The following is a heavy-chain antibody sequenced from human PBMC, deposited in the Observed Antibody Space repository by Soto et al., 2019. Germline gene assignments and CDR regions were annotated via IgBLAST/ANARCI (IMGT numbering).Heavy chain of an antibody. D-gene: IGHD6-19*01. CDR1: GYTFTSYY. CDR2: INPSGGST. V-gene: IGHV1-46*01. CDR3: ARSSGWYDVLGDAFDI. Sequence: ASVKVSCKASGYTFTSYYMHWVRQAPGQGLEWMGIINPSGGSTSYAQKFQGRVTMTRDTSTSTVYMELSSLRSEDTAVYYCARSSGWYDVLGDAFDIWGQGTMVTVSS. J-gene: IGHJ3*02.